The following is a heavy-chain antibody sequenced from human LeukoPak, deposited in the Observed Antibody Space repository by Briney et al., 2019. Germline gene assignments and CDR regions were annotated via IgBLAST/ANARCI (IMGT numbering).Heavy chain of an antibody. V-gene: IGHV3-30*04. CDR1: GFTLSSYA. CDR3: ARGYYYDSSGACFDY. D-gene: IGHD3-22*01. J-gene: IGHJ4*02. CDR2: ISYDGSNK. Sequence: GGSLRLSCAASGFTLSSYAMHWVRQAPGKGLEWVAVISYDGSNKYYADSVKGRFTISRDNSKNTLYLQMNSLRAEDTAVYYCARGYYYDSSGACFDYWGQGTLVTVSS.